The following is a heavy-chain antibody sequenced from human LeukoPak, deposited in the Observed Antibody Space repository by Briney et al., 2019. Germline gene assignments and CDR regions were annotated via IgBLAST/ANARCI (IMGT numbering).Heavy chain of an antibody. CDR2: IIPIFGTA. CDR1: GGTFSSYA. CDR3: ARDYVAAGGYALDYYYYMDV. J-gene: IGHJ6*03. Sequence: GASVKVSCKASGGTFSSYAISWVRQAPGQGLEWMGGIIPIFGTANYAQKFQGRVTITADKSTSTAYMELSSLRSEDTAVYYCARDYVAAGGYALDYYYYMDVWGKGTTVTVSS. D-gene: IGHD5-18*01. V-gene: IGHV1-69*06.